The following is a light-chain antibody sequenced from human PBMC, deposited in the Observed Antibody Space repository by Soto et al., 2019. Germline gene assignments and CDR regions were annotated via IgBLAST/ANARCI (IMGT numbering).Light chain of an antibody. CDR3: SQFGCSPDT. J-gene: IGKJ2*01. CDR2: GAS. V-gene: IGKV3-20*01. Sequence: EIVLTQSPGTLSLSPGERATLSCRASQSVSSRYFAWYQQKPCQARRLLIYGASSRATDIPDRFSCSGSATDVTLTISSLEPDYLAMSDCSQFGCSPDTFGQGTKRASK. CDR1: QSVSSRY.